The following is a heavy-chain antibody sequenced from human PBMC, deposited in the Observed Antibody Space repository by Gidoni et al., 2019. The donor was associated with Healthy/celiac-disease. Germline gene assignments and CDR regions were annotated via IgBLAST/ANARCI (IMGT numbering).Heavy chain of an antibody. CDR3: ALSYYGSGTGGVFDY. J-gene: IGHJ4*02. Sequence: GSSVKVSCKASGGTFSSYTLSWGRQAPGQGLAWRGRSIPILGIANYAQKFQGRVTITADKSTSTAYMEMSSRRSEDTAVYYWALSYYGSGTGGVFDYWGQGTLVTVSS. V-gene: IGHV1-69*02. CDR2: SIPILGIA. D-gene: IGHD3-10*01. CDR1: GGTFSSYT.